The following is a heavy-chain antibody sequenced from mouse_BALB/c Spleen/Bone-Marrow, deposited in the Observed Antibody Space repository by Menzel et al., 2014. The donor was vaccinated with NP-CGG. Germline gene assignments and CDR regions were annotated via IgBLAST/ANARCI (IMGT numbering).Heavy chain of an antibody. CDR3: ARESLYGSNYY. CDR1: GYTFTSYT. Sequence: KMSCKASGYTFTSYTMHWVKQRPGQGLEWIGYINPSSGYTNYNQKSKDKATLTADKSSSTAYMQLSSLTSEDSAVYYCARESLYGSNYYWGQGTTLTVSS. J-gene: IGHJ2*01. CDR2: INPSSGYT. D-gene: IGHD1-1*01. V-gene: IGHV1S26*01.